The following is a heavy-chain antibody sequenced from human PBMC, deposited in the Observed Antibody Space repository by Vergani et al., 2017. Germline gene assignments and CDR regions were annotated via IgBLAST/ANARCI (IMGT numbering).Heavy chain of an antibody. CDR2: INPSGGHT. CDR1: GYTFSNYY. V-gene: IGHV1-46*03. CDR3: ARGDYGSLTGYRY. Sequence: QVQVVQSGAEVKKSGASVKVSCKTSGYTFSNYYMHWVRQAPGQGLEWMGIINPSGGHTNYAQKFQGRATMTRDTSTSTVYMELSSLRSEDTAIYYCARGDYGSLTGYRYWGQGTLVTVSA. D-gene: IGHD3-9*01. J-gene: IGHJ4*02.